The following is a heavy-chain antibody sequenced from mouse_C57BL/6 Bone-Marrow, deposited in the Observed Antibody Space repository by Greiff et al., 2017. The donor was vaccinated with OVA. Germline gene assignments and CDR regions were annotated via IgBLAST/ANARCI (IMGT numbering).Heavy chain of an antibody. D-gene: IGHD2-5*01. CDR1: GYTFTSYW. CDR3: ARGGFYYSNYVGWYFDV. Sequence: QVQLQQPGAELVKPGASVKVSCKTSGYTFTSYWMHWVKQRPGQGLEWIGMIHPNSGSTNYNEKFKSKATLTVDKSSSTAYMQLSSLTSEDSAVYYCARGGFYYSNYVGWYFDVWGTGTPVTVSS. CDR2: IHPNSGST. V-gene: IGHV1-64*01. J-gene: IGHJ1*03.